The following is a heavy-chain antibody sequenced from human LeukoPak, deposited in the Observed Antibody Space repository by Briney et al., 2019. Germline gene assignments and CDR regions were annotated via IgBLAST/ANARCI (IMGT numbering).Heavy chain of an antibody. Sequence: GGALRLSCAASGFTFSSYAMSWVRQAPGKGLEWVSAISGSGGSTYYADSVKGRFTISRDNSKNTLYLQMNSLRAEDTAVYYCAKASDYGGNLFDYWGQGTLVTVSS. CDR1: GFTFSSYA. CDR2: ISGSGGST. D-gene: IGHD4-23*01. CDR3: AKASDYGGNLFDY. J-gene: IGHJ4*02. V-gene: IGHV3-23*01.